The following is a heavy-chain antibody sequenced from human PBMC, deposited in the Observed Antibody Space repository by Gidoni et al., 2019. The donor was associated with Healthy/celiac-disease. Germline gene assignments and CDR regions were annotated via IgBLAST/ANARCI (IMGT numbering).Heavy chain of an antibody. CDR2: ISGSGNST. D-gene: IGHD6-19*01. CDR1: GFTFSSYA. CDR3: AKRRLSEYSSGTNYYYGMDV. J-gene: IGHJ6*02. V-gene: IGHV3-23*01. Sequence: EVQLLESGGGLVQPGGSLRLSCAASGFTFSSYAMSWVRQAPGKGLEWVSAISGSGNSTYYADSVKGRFTISRDNSKNTLYLQMNSLRAEDTAVYYCAKRRLSEYSSGTNYYYGMDVWGQGTTVTVSS.